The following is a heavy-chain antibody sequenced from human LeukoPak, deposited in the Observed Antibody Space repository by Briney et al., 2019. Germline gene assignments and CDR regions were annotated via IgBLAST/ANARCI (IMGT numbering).Heavy chain of an antibody. CDR1: GGSISSYY. D-gene: IGHD1-7*01. Sequence: SETLSLTCTVSGGSISSYYWSWIRQPPGKGLEWIGYIYYSGSTNYNPSLKSRVTISVDTSKNQFSLKLSSVTAADTAVYYCAGRTGTLDCWGQGTLVTVSS. V-gene: IGHV4-59*08. J-gene: IGHJ4*02. CDR3: AGRTGTLDC. CDR2: IYYSGST.